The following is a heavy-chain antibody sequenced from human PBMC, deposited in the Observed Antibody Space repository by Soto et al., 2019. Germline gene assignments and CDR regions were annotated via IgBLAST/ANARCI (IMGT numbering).Heavy chain of an antibody. D-gene: IGHD6-13*01. CDR1: GFAFRSYA. CDR3: ARSSVHIAAPGRYDY. J-gene: IGHJ4*02. V-gene: IGHV3-30*14. CDR2: ISSDGTTK. Sequence: PGGSLRLSCTASGFAFRSYAMQWVRQAPGKGLEWVAVISSDGTTKYVADSLKGRFTISRDNFENTMSLQMNNLRPEDTALYYCARSSVHIAAPGRYDYWGPVPLFTVCS.